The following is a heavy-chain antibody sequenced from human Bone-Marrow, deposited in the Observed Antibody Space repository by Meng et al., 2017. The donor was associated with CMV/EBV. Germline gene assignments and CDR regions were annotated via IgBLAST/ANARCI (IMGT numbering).Heavy chain of an antibody. J-gene: IGHJ4*02. CDR2: ISGSGDTT. CDR1: GFTFSNAW. Sequence: GESLKISCAASGFTFSNAWMSWVRQAPGKGLEWVSGISGSGDTTYYADSVKGRFTISRDNSKNTLYLQMSGLRAEDTALYYCAKKWGYYDSSGHYFDSWGQGTLVTVSS. V-gene: IGHV3-23*01. CDR3: AKKWGYYDSSGHYFDS. D-gene: IGHD3-22*01.